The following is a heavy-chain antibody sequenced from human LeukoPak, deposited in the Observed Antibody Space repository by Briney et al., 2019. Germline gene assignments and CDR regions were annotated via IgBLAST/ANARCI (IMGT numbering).Heavy chain of an antibody. CDR3: AKNGDRGAYCTGGTCYPYFYYYMDV. J-gene: IGHJ6*03. CDR2: ISGSGGST. CDR1: GFTLSSYA. V-gene: IGHV3-23*01. Sequence: QSGGSLRLSCVVSGFTLSSYAMSWVRQAPGKGLEWVSAISGSGGSTYYADSVKGRFTISRDNSKNTLYLQMNSLRAEDTAIYYCAKNGDRGAYCTGGTCYPYFYYYMDVWGKGTTVTI. D-gene: IGHD2-15*01.